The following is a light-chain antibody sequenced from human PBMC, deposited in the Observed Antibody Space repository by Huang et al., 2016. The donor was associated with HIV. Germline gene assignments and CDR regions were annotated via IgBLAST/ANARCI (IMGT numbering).Light chain of an antibody. CDR3: QQSDTTPWT. J-gene: IGKJ1*01. V-gene: IGKV1-NL1*01. Sequence: DIQMTQSPSSLSASVGDRVTITCRASQGIANSLAWYQQKPGKAPKLLVYAASRLESGVPSRFRGSGSATGYTLTISSLQPEDFATYYCQQSDTTPWTFGPGTKVEIK. CDR2: AAS. CDR1: QGIANS.